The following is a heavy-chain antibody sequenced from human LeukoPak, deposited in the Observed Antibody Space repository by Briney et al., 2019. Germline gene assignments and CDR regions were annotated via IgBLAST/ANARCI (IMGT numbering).Heavy chain of an antibody. V-gene: IGHV3-23*01. CDR2: ISGSGGST. D-gene: IGHD3-22*01. CDR1: GFTFSSYA. J-gene: IGHJ3*02. Sequence: GGSLRLSCAASGFTFSSYAMSWVRQAPGKGLEWVSAISGSGGSTYYADSVKGRFTISRDNSKNTLYLQMNSLRAEDTAVYYCAKDLGYYDSSGLDDAFDIWGQGTMVTVSP. CDR3: AKDLGYYDSSGLDDAFDI.